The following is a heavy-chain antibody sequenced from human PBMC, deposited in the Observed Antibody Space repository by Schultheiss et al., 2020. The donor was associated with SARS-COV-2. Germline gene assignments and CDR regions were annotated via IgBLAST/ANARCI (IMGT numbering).Heavy chain of an antibody. Sequence: GGSLRLSCAASGFTFSSYAMSWVRQAPGKGLEWVSAISGSGGSTYYADSVKGRFTISRDNSKNTLYLQMNSLRAEDTAVYYCAKEEYSSSPRPLATFDYWGQGTLVTVSS. J-gene: IGHJ4*02. D-gene: IGHD6-6*01. CDR1: GFTFSSYA. CDR2: ISGSGGST. V-gene: IGHV3-23*01. CDR3: AKEEYSSSPRPLATFDY.